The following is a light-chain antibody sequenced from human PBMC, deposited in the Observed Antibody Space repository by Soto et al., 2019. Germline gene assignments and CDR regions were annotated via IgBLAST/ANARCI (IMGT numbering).Light chain of an antibody. CDR2: SNN. J-gene: IGLJ1*01. CDR3: AAWDNSLSEYV. Sequence: QSVLTQPPSASETPGQRVTISCSGSSSNIGRNTVNWYQQLPGTAPKLVTYSNNQRPSGVPDRFSGSKSGTSGSLAISGLQSEDEADYYCAAWDNSLSEYVFGTGTKLTVL. V-gene: IGLV1-44*01. CDR1: SSNIGRNT.